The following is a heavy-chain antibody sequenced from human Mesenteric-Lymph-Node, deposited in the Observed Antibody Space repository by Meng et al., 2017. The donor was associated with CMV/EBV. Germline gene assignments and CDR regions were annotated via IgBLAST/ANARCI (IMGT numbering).Heavy chain of an antibody. V-gene: IGHV1-2*02. D-gene: IGHD5-12*01. CDR2: ISPNSGDT. J-gene: IGHJ6*02. Sequence: ASVKVSCKASGGTFSSYAISWVRQAPGQGLEWMGWISPNSGDTKFAQRFQGRVAMTRDTSISTAYMELRRLRSDDTAVYYCARVLGGEYSYGYDYGLDVWGQGTTVTVSS. CDR1: GGTFSSYA. CDR3: ARVLGGEYSYGYDYGLDV.